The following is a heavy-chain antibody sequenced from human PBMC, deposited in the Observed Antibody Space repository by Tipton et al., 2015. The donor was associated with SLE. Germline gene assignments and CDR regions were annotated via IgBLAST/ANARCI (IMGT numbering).Heavy chain of an antibody. D-gene: IGHD5-18*01. Sequence: TLSLTCTVSGGSISSYYWGWIRQPPGKGLEWIGSIYHSGSTYYNPSLKSRVTISVDTSKNQFSLKLSSVTAADTAVYYCARADSYLTDAFDIWGQGTMVTVSS. J-gene: IGHJ3*02. CDR3: ARADSYLTDAFDI. V-gene: IGHV4-39*07. CDR1: GGSISSYY. CDR2: IYHSGST.